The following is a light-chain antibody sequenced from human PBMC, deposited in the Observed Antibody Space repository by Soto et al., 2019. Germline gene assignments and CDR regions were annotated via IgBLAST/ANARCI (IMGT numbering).Light chain of an antibody. CDR2: AVS. Sequence: QSALTQPVSVSASPGQSITISCAGTSSDIGRFDYVSWYQHHPGNAPKLVISAVSRRSSGISDRFSGSKSGNTATLTISGLQAEDEADYYRASYTTSTTQVFGGGTKLTVL. CDR3: ASYTTSTTQV. V-gene: IGLV2-14*01. CDR1: SSDIGRFDY. J-gene: IGLJ3*02.